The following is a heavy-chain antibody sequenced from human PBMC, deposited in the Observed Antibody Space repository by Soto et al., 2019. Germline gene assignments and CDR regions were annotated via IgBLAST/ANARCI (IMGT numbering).Heavy chain of an antibody. CDR3: ARDREDIVGQPIANDY. CDR2: ISGSSSYI. Sequence: PGGSLRLSCAASGFSFSFYTMNWVRQAPGKGLEWVSSISGSSSYIYYADSVKGRFTISRDNAQNSVYLHMNNLGPEDTAVYYCARDREDIVGQPIANDYWGQGTLVTVSS. D-gene: IGHD2-15*01. CDR1: GFSFSFYT. V-gene: IGHV3-21*01. J-gene: IGHJ4*02.